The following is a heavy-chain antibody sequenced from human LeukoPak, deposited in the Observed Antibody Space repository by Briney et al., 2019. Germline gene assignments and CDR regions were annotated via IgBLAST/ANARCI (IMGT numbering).Heavy chain of an antibody. Sequence: PSETLSLTCTVSGVSITSSSDYWGWIRQPPGKGLEWIGSILYSGSTYYNPSLKGRLTMSIDTSKNQFSLKLSSVTAADTAAYYCARHYYDSSGYRRDYYFDYWGQGTLVTVSS. V-gene: IGHV4-39*01. CDR1: GVSITSSSDY. CDR2: ILYSGST. J-gene: IGHJ4*02. CDR3: ARHYYDSSGYRRDYYFDY. D-gene: IGHD3-22*01.